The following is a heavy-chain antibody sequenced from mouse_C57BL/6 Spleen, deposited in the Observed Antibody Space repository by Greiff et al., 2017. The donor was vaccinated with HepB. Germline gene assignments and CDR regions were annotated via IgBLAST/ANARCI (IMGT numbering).Heavy chain of an antibody. V-gene: IGHV5-6*01. D-gene: IGHD1-1*01. J-gene: IGHJ2*01. CDR2: ISSGGSYT. CDR1: GFTFSSYG. Sequence: EVQGVESGGDLVKPGGSLKLSCAASGFTFSSYGMSWVRQTPDKRLEWVATISSGGSYTYYPDSVKGRFTISRDNAKNTLYLQMSSLKSEDTAMYYCARQRGYYGNDYFDYWGQGTTLTVSS. CDR3: ARQRGYYGNDYFDY.